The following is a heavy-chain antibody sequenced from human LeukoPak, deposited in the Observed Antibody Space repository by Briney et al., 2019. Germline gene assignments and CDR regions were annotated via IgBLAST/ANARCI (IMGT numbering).Heavy chain of an antibody. J-gene: IGHJ4*02. D-gene: IGHD3-22*01. Sequence: SETLSLTCTVSGRSISSGGYFWGWIRQPPGKGLEWIGSIYHSGSTYYNPSLKSRVTISVDTSKNQFSLKLSSVTAADTAVYYCARCLDYYDSSGYVDWGQGTLVTVSS. CDR1: GRSISSGGYF. CDR3: ARCLDYYDSSGYVD. V-gene: IGHV4-39*07. CDR2: IYHSGST.